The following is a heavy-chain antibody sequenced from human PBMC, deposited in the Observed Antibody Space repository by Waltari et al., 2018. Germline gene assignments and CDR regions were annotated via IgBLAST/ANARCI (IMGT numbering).Heavy chain of an antibody. CDR1: GFTFSSYW. V-gene: IGHV3-7*03. CDR3: ARVLSWGWFDP. J-gene: IGHJ5*02. D-gene: IGHD3-16*01. CDR2: IKEDGSNN. Sequence: EVHLVESGGNLVQPGGSLRLSCAASGFTFSSYWMGWVRQAPGKGLWWEANIKEDGSNNDYVDSVKCRFTISRDNGKNSLYLQMNSLRAEDTAVYYCARVLSWGWFDPWGQGTLVSVSS.